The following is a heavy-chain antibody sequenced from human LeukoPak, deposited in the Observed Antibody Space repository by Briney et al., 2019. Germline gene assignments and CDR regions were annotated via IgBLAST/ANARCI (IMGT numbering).Heavy chain of an antibody. D-gene: IGHD4-23*01. CDR2: ISYDGSNK. V-gene: IGHV3-30*18. J-gene: IGHJ4*02. CDR1: GFTFSSYG. CDR3: AKDDGGFDY. Sequence: PGGSLRLSCAASGFTFSSYGMHWVRQAPGKGLEWVAVISYDGSNKYYADSVKGRFTISRDNSKNTLYLQMNSLRAEDTAVYYCAKDDGGFDYWGQGTLVTVSS.